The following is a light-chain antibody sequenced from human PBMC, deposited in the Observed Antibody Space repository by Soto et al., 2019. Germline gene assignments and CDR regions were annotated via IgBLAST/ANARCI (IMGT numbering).Light chain of an antibody. V-gene: IGLV2-14*01. CDR3: SSYTSSNTLI. CDR2: EVT. CDR1: SSDVGGYNY. Sequence: ALTHPASVSGSPGQSITISCTGTSSDVGGYNYVSWYQQYPGKAPKVMIYEVTNRPSGASNRFSGSKSGNTASLTISGLQAEDEADYYCSSYTSSNTLIFGGGTKVTVL. J-gene: IGLJ2*01.